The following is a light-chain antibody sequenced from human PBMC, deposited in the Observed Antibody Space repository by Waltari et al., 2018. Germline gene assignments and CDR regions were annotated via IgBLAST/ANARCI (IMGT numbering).Light chain of an antibody. CDR3: CSYAGSSTFV. CDR2: DVN. Sequence: QSALTQPATVSGSPTQSITISCTGTSSDVGSYTLVSWYQQHPGRAPKLMIFDVNKRPSGYSSRFSGSKSGNTASLTISGLQAEDEADYDCCSYAGSSTFVFGGGTKLTVL. V-gene: IGLV2-23*02. J-gene: IGLJ2*01. CDR1: SSDVGSYTL.